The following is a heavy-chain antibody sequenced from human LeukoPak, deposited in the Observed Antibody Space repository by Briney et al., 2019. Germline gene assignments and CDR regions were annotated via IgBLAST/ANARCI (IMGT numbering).Heavy chain of an antibody. J-gene: IGHJ4*02. CDR3: AREVAATFYTDC. CDR2: INPNNGGT. D-gene: IGHD2-15*01. V-gene: IGHV1-2*02. CDR1: GYTFTAYY. Sequence: ASVKVSCKASGYTFTAYYMHWVRQAPGQGLEWMGCINPNNGGTNYAQKFQGRVTLTRDTSINTAYMELSRLKFDDSAVYFCAREVAATFYTDCWAQGTLVTVSS.